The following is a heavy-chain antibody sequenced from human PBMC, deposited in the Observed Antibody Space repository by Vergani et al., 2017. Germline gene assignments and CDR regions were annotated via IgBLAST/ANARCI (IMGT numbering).Heavy chain of an antibody. CDR1: GGTFSTYA. CDR2: LIPIFGTT. J-gene: IGHJ4*02. D-gene: IGHD2-15*01. V-gene: IGHV1-69*13. Sequence: QVQLVQSGAEVKKPGSSVKVSCKASGGTFSTYAISWVRQAPGQGLEWMGRLIPIFGTTNSAQNFQGRVTITADESTSTAYMELSSLRSEDTAVYYCARDRRYCSGGSCYLDYWGQGTLITVSS. CDR3: ARDRRYCSGGSCYLDY.